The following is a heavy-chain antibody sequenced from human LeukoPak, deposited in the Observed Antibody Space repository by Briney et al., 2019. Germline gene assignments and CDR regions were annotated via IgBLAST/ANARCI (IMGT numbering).Heavy chain of an antibody. CDR3: ARGDLRFYYS. V-gene: IGHV3-7*01. CDR2: IKQDGSEK. CDR1: GFTFSSHW. Sequence: PGGSLRLSCAASGFTFSSHWMSWVRQAPGKGLEWVANIKQDGSEKYYVDSVKGRFTISRDNAKNSLYLQMNSLRAEDTAVYYCARGDLRFYYSWGQGTLVTVSS. D-gene: IGHD3-3*01. J-gene: IGHJ5*02.